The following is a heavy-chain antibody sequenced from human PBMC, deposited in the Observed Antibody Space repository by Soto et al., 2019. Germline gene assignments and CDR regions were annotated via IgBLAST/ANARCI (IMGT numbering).Heavy chain of an antibody. CDR2: MNPNSDNT. D-gene: IGHD3-3*01. J-gene: IGHJ4*02. CDR3: AREKSGYYDY. Sequence: QGQLVQSGAEVKKPGASVKVSCKASGYTFTSYASNWVRQATGQGLEWMGWMNPNSDNTGYAQKFQGKVTMTRSTSISTAYMELSSLRSEDTAVYYCAREKSGYYDYWGQGTLVTVSS. CDR1: GYTFTSYA. V-gene: IGHV1-8*01.